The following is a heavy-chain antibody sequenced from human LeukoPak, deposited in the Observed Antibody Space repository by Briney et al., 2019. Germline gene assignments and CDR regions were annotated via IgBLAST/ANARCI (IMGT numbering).Heavy chain of an antibody. V-gene: IGHV4-39*01. J-gene: IGHJ4*02. CDR3: ASWYNWNYAYFDY. CDR1: GGSISSSSYY. CDR2: IYYSGST. D-gene: IGHD1-7*01. Sequence: SETLSLTCTVSGGSISSSSYYWGWIRQPPGKGLEWIGSIYYSGSTYCNPSLKSRVTISVDTSKNQFSLKLSSVTAADTAVYYCASWYNWNYAYFDYWGQGTLVTVSS.